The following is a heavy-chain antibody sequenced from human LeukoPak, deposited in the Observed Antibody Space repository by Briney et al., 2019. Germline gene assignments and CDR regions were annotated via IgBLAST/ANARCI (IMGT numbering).Heavy chain of an antibody. CDR3: ARIKYSYDSSGYYYVIDY. CDR1: GGSISTYY. J-gene: IGHJ4*02. CDR2: IYYSGST. Sequence: SETLSLTCTVSGGSISTYYWSWIRQPPGKGLEWIGCIYYSGSTNYNPSLKSRVTISVDTSKNQFSLKLSSVTAADTAVYYCARIKYSYDSSGYYYVIDYWGQGTLVTVSS. V-gene: IGHV4-59*01. D-gene: IGHD3-22*01.